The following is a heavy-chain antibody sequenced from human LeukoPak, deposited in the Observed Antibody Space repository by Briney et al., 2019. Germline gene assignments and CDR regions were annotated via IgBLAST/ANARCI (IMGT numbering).Heavy chain of an antibody. CDR2: ISAYNGNT. J-gene: IGHJ4*02. CDR3: ARDKVYCSGGSCRPPYYFDY. V-gene: IGHV1-18*01. CDR1: GYTFTSYG. D-gene: IGHD2-15*01. Sequence: ASVKVSCKASGYTFTSYGIRWVRQAPGQGLEWMGWISAYNGNTNYAQKLQGRVTMTTDTSTSTAYMELRSLRSDDTAVYYCARDKVYCSGGSCRPPYYFDYWGQGTLVTVSS.